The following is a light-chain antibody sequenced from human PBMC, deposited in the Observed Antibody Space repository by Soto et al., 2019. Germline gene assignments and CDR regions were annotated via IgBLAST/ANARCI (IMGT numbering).Light chain of an antibody. CDR2: DAS. CDR1: QSISSK. CDR3: QQYSQWPPYT. Sequence: EIVMTQSPATLSVSPGERASLSCRASQSISSKLAWYQQKPGQAPRLLIYDASTRATDIPARFSGSGSGTEFTLTINSLQSEDFAVYYCQQYSQWPPYTFGQGTK. J-gene: IGKJ2*01. V-gene: IGKV3-15*01.